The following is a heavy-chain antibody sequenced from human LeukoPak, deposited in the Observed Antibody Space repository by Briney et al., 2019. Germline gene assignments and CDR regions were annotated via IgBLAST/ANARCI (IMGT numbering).Heavy chain of an antibody. CDR1: GFTFSSYA. D-gene: IGHD6-19*01. Sequence: GRSLRLSCAASGFTFSSYAMTWVRQAPGEGLEWVSSTDGRGDTTFYTGSVKGRFTISRDNSKNTLYLQMHSLRGEDTAIYYCAKDLSSASYPYYFDYWGQGTLVTVSS. CDR3: AKDLSSASYPYYFDY. V-gene: IGHV3-23*01. CDR2: TDGRGDTT. J-gene: IGHJ4*02.